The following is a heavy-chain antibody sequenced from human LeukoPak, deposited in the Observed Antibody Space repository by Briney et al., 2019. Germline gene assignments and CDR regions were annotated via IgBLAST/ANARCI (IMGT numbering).Heavy chain of an antibody. V-gene: IGHV3-48*03. J-gene: IGHJ4*02. D-gene: IGHD3-16*01. Sequence: PGGSLGLSCAASGFTFSSYEMNWVRQAPGKGLEWVSYISSSGSTIYYADSVKGRFAISRDNAKNSLYLQMNSLRAEDTAVYYCARCYDYVWGSYDYWGQGTLVTVSS. CDR2: ISSSGSTI. CDR3: ARCYDYVWGSYDY. CDR1: GFTFSSYE.